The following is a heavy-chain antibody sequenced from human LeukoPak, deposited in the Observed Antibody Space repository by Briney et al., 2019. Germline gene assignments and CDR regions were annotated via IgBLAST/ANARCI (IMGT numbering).Heavy chain of an antibody. D-gene: IGHD3-22*01. CDR3: ARGNNFDISGYYFYWYFDL. V-gene: IGHV4-59*01. Sequence: SETLSLTRSVSAGSFSSYYWSWVRQPPGKGLEWIGYIYYSGTTNYNPSLKSRVTFSVDTSKSQFSLKLSSVTAADTAVYYCARGNNFDISGYYFYWYFDLWGRGTLVTVSS. J-gene: IGHJ2*01. CDR2: IYYSGTT. CDR1: AGSFSSYY.